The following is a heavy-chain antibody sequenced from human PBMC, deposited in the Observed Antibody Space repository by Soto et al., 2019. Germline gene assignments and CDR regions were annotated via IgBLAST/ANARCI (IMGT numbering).Heavy chain of an antibody. CDR2: ISSSSSTI. J-gene: IGHJ5*02. CDR1: GFTFSSYS. CDR3: AIAEGLCSGGSCYYP. V-gene: IGHV3-48*02. Sequence: GGSLRLSCAASGFTFSSYSMNWVRQAPGKGLEWVSYISSSSSTIYYADSVKGRFTISRDNAKNSLYLQMNSLRDEDTAVYYCAIAEGLCSGGSCYYPWGQGTLVTVS. D-gene: IGHD2-15*01.